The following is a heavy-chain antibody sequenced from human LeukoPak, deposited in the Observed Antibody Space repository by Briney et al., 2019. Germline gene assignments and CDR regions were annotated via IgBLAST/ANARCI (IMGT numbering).Heavy chain of an antibody. J-gene: IGHJ3*02. D-gene: IGHD1-26*01. CDR2: ISSSSSTI. Sequence: PGGSLRLSCAASGFTFSNYNMNWVRQAPGKGLEWVSYISSSSSTIYYADSVKGRFTISRDNAKNSLYLQMNSLRAEDTAVYYCARALSGSYSSAFDIWGQGTMVTVSS. CDR3: ARALSGSYSSAFDI. V-gene: IGHV3-48*01. CDR1: GFTFSNYN.